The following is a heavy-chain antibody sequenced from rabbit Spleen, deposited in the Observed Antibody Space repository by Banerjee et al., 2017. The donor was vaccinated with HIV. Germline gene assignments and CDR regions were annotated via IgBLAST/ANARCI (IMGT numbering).Heavy chain of an antibody. D-gene: IGHD6-1*01. J-gene: IGHJ4*01. V-gene: IGHV1S40*01. CDR1: GFSFSSRYY. CDR2: VGSGATGNT. CDR3: VREAGYGGYGDANL. Sequence: QSLEESGGDLVKPGASLTLTCTASGFSFSSRYYMCWVRQAPGKGLEWIGCVGSGATGNTYYASWAKGRFTISKTSSTTLTLQMTSLTAADTATYFCVREAGYGGYGDANLWGPGTLVTVS.